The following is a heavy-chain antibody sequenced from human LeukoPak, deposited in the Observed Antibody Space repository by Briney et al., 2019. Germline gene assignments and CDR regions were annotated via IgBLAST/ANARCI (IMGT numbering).Heavy chain of an antibody. CDR1: GSTISSYY. V-gene: IGHV3-48*01. CDR3: ARAREDYSNYYYYYMDV. CDR2: ISSSSSTI. D-gene: IGHD4-11*01. J-gene: IGHJ6*03. Sequence: GGSLRLSCAVSGSTISSYYMHWVRQAPGKGLEWVSYISSSSSTIYYADSVKGRFTISRDNAKNSLYLQMNSLRAEDTAVYYCARAREDYSNYYYYYMDVWGKGTTVTVSS.